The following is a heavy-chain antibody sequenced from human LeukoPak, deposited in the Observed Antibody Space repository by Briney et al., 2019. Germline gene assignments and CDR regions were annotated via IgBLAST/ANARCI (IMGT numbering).Heavy chain of an antibody. D-gene: IGHD4-11*01. CDR2: ISYDGSNK. CDR1: GFTFSSYA. CDR3: ARDLYGTTRYYFDY. Sequence: PGGSLRLSCAASGFTFSSYAMHWVPQAPGKGLEWVAVISYDGSNKYYADSVKGRFTISRDNSKNTLYLQMNSLRAEDTAVYYCARDLYGTTRYYFDYWGQGTLVTVSS. V-gene: IGHV3-30-3*01. J-gene: IGHJ4*02.